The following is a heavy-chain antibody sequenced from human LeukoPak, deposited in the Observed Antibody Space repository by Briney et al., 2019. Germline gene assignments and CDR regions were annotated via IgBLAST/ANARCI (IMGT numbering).Heavy chain of an antibody. J-gene: IGHJ3*02. CDR1: GFTVNSNY. Sequence: PGGSLRLSCAASGFTVNSNYMSWVRQAPGKGLGWVSAISGSGGSTYYADSVKGRFTISRDNSKNTLYLQMNSLRAEDTAVYYCAKGNPYQDDAFDIWGQGTMVTVSS. V-gene: IGHV3-23*01. CDR2: ISGSGGST. D-gene: IGHD1-14*01. CDR3: AKGNPYQDDAFDI.